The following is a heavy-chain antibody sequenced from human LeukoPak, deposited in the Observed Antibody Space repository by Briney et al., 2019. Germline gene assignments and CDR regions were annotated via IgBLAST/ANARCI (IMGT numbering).Heavy chain of an antibody. CDR1: GFTFSSYS. CDR3: ATSHVGATDFDY. V-gene: IGHV3-21*01. J-gene: IGHJ4*02. D-gene: IGHD1-26*01. CDR2: ISSSSSYI. Sequence: GGSLRLSCAASGFTFSSYSMNWVRQAPGKGLEWVSSISSSSSYIYYADSVKGRFTISRDNAKNSLYLQMNSLRAEDTAVYYCATSHVGATDFDYWGQGTLVTVSS.